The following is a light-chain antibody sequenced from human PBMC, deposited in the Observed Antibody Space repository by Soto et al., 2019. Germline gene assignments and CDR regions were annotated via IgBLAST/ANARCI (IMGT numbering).Light chain of an antibody. J-gene: IGLJ2*01. CDR2: SND. CDR3: AAWDDSLNVEV. CDR1: SSNIGSNT. Sequence: QAVVTQPPSTSGTPGQRVTISCSGSSSNIGSNTVNWYQQLPGAAPKLLIYSNDQRPSGVPDRLSGSKSGTSASLAFSGLQSEDEADYYCAAWDDSLNVEVFGGGTKLTVL. V-gene: IGLV1-44*01.